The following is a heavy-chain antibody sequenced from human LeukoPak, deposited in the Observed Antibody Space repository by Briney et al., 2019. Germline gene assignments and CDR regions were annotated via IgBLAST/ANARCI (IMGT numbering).Heavy chain of an antibody. J-gene: IGHJ4*02. CDR2: IRIKAYGGTT. CDR1: GFTFGDSA. CDR3: SRDDDYGGPFDY. D-gene: IGHD4-23*01. Sequence: GGSLRLSCTASGFTFGDSAMSWFRQAPGKGLEWVGFIRIKAYGGTTEYAASVKGRFTISRDDSKSIAYLQMNSLKADDTAMYYCSRDDDYGGPFDYWGQGTLVTVSS. V-gene: IGHV3-49*03.